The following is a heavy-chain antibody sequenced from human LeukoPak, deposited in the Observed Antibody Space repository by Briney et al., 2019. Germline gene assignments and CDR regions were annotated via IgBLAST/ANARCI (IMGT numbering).Heavy chain of an antibody. CDR3: ASTNSLDY. D-gene: IGHD4-23*01. CDR1: GFTFSNYW. V-gene: IGHV3-7*01. CDR2: IKADGSEK. Sequence: GGSLRLSCSVSGFTFSNYWMNWVRQAPGKGLEWVANIKADGSEKYYVDSVKGRFTISRDNAKDSLHLQMNSLSVEDTAVYYCASTNSLDYWGQGTLVTVPS. J-gene: IGHJ4*02.